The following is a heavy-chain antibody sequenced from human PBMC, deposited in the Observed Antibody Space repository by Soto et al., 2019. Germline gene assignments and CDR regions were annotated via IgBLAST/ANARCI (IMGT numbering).Heavy chain of an antibody. CDR1: GGSVSSSSYY. D-gene: IGHD1-26*01. J-gene: IGHJ4*02. CDR3: GRREGRPTIPYYFDY. CDR2: VYYSGST. V-gene: IGHV4-39*01. Sequence: PSETLSLTCTVSGGSVSSSSYYWGWVRQPPGKGLEWIGSVYYSGSTYYNPSLESRVTISVDKSKNQFSLKLMSLSAADTAVYYFGRREGRPTIPYYFDYWGQGALVTVSS.